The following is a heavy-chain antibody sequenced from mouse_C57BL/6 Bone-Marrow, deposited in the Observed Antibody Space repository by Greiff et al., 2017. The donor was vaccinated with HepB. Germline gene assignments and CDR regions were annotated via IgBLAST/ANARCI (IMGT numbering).Heavy chain of an antibody. Sequence: QVQLQQSGAELMKPGASVKLSCKATGYTFTGYWIEWVKQRPGHGLEWIGEILPGSGSTNYNEKFKGKATVTADTSSNTAYMQLSSLTTEDSAIYCSAGWGLRCAMDYWGQGTSVTVSS. J-gene: IGHJ4*01. CDR3: AGWGLRCAMDY. CDR2: ILPGSGST. V-gene: IGHV1-9*01. CDR1: GYTFTGYW. D-gene: IGHD2-4*01.